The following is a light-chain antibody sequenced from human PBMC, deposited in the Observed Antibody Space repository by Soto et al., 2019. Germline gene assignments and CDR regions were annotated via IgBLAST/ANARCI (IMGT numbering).Light chain of an antibody. CDR1: KLGDKY. V-gene: IGLV3-1*01. CDR3: QAWDSSTAV. CDR2: QDS. J-gene: IGLJ1*01. Sequence: SYELTQPPSVSVSPGQTASITCSGDKLGDKYAFWYQQKPGQSPVLVIYQDSKRPSGIPERFSGSNSGNTATLTISGTQPMDEADYYCQAWDSSTAVFGTGTKVTVL.